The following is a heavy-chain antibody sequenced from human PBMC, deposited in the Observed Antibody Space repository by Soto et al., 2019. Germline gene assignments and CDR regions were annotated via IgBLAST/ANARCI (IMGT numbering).Heavy chain of an antibody. CDR2: FDPEDGET. V-gene: IGHV1-24*01. J-gene: IGHJ4*02. CDR1: GYTLTELS. D-gene: IGHD1-26*01. CDR3: ATADLYSGSYSYYFDY. Sequence: GASVKVSCKVSGYTLTELSMHWVRQAPGKGLEWMGGFDPEDGETIYAQKFQGRVTMTEDTSTDTAYMELSSLRSEDTAVYYCATADLYSGSYSYYFDYWGQGTLVTVSS.